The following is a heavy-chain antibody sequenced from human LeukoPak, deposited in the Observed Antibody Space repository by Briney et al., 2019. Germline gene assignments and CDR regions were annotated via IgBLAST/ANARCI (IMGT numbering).Heavy chain of an antibody. V-gene: IGHV1-46*01. Sequence: ASVKVSCKASGYTFTSYYMHWVRQAPGQGLEWMGIINPSGGSTSYAQKFQGRVTMTRDMSTSTVYMGLSSLRSEDTAVYYCAKEHSSGWNDYWGQGTLVTVS. CDR3: AKEHSSGWNDY. D-gene: IGHD6-19*01. CDR1: GYTFTSYY. J-gene: IGHJ4*02. CDR2: INPSGGST.